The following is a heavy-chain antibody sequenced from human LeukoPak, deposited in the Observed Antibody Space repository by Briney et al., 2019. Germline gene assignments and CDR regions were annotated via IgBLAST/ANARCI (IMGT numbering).Heavy chain of an antibody. J-gene: IGHJ4*02. D-gene: IGHD6-13*01. Sequence: QPSETLSLTCAVYGGSFSGYYWSWIRQPPGKGLEWIGEINHSGSTNYNPSLKGRVTTSVDTSKNQFSLKLSSVTAADTAVYYCARASGYSSSWSRKNDYWGQGTLVTVSS. V-gene: IGHV4-34*01. CDR3: ARASGYSSSWSRKNDY. CDR2: INHSGST. CDR1: GGSFSGYY.